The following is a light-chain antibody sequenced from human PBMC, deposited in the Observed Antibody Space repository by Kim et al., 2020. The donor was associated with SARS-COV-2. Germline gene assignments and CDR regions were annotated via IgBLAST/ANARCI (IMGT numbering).Light chain of an antibody. CDR1: QGISSY. CDR3: QQSNGYPWT. J-gene: IGKJ1*01. CDR2: GAS. Sequence: ASVGDRVTITCRASQGISSYLAWFQQKPGKAPDLLIYGASTLHSGAPSRFSGSGSGTDFTLTISSLQPEDFAIYYCQQSNGYPWTFGQGTKVDIK. V-gene: IGKV1-9*01.